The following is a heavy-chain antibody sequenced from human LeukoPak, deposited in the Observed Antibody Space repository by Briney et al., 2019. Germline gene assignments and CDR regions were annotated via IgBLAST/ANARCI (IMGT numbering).Heavy chain of an antibody. CDR2: ISAYDGNT. CDR1: GYTFSSYG. CDR3: AFTYFYDSTGKSYFDH. V-gene: IGHV1-18*01. J-gene: IGHJ4*02. Sequence: ASVKVSCTASGYTFSSYGITWVRQAPGQGLEWMGWISAYDGNTNYAQKLQGRVTMTTDTSTSTAYMELRSLRSDDTAVYYCAFTYFYDSTGKSYFDHWGQGTLVTVSS. D-gene: IGHD3-22*01.